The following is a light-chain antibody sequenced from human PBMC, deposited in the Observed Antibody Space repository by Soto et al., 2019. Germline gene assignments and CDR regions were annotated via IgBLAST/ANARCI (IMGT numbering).Light chain of an antibody. CDR2: GAS. CDR1: QSVSGNY. CDR3: QQSSNWVT. Sequence: EMVLTRSPGTLSLSPGEIATPSVMASQSVSGNYLAWYQQKPGQAPRILIYGASISATGIPARFSGSGSGTDFTLTISSLETEDFAVYYCQQSSNWVTFGGGTKVDIK. J-gene: IGKJ4*01. V-gene: IGKV3D-20*02.